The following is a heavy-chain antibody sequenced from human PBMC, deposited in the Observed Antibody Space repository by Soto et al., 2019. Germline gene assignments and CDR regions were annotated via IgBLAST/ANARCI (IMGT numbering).Heavy chain of an antibody. CDR3: ARQASYWHGGGGWFDP. D-gene: IGHD2-8*02. CDR2: IGTQHDT. J-gene: IGHJ5*02. V-gene: IGHV3-13*01. CDR1: GFTFSAYN. Sequence: EVQLVESGGGLVQPGGSLRLSCAASGFTFSAYNMHWVRQATGKALEWVSAIGTQHDTYYPDSVKGRFTISRENAKNSLYLQMNSLRAGDTAVYYCARQASYWHGGGGWFDPWGQGTLVTVSS.